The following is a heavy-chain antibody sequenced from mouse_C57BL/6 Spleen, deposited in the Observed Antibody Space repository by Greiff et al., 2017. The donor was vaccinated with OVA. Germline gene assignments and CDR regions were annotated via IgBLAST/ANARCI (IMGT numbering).Heavy chain of an antibody. V-gene: IGHV3-6*01. J-gene: IGHJ3*01. CDR3: ASREDGNYLPWFAY. Sequence: EVKLMESGPGLVKPSQSLSLTCSVTGYSITSGYYWNWIRQFPGNKLEWMGYISYDGSNNYNPSLKNRISITRDTSKNQFFLKLNSVTTEDTATYYCASREDGNYLPWFAYWGQGTLVTVSA. CDR1: GYSITSGYY. CDR2: ISYDGSN. D-gene: IGHD2-1*01.